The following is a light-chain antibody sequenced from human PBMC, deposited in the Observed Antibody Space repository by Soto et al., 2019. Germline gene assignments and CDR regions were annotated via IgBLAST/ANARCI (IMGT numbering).Light chain of an antibody. Sequence: EIVLTQSPATLSLSPGERATLSCRASQSVSSYLAWYQQKPGQAPRLLIYDASNRATGIPARFSGSGSGTDFTLTISSQEPEDFAVYYCQQRSNCPPWTFGQGTKVEI. V-gene: IGKV3-11*01. CDR1: QSVSSY. CDR2: DAS. CDR3: QQRSNCPPWT. J-gene: IGKJ1*01.